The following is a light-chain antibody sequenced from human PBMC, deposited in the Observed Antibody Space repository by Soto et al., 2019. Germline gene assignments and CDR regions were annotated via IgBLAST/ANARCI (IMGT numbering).Light chain of an antibody. CDR3: QRYNNWPPFT. CDR1: QSVSRS. V-gene: IGKV3-15*01. J-gene: IGKJ3*01. CDR2: GAS. Sequence: EIVMTQSPATLSVSPGERVTLSCRASQSVSRSLAWYQQKPGQAPRLLIYGASTRATGIPARFSGSGSGTEFTLTISSLQSEDFAVYYCQRYNNWPPFTFGPGTKVYIK.